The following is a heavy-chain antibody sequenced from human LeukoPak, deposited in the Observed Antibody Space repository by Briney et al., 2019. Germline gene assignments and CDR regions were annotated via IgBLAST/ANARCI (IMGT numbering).Heavy chain of an antibody. D-gene: IGHD6-19*01. CDR3: AKDGHSSGWYQEFDY. V-gene: IGHV3-30*18. CDR2: ISYDGSNK. J-gene: IGHJ4*02. CDR1: GFTFSSYG. Sequence: PGGSLRLSCAASGFTFSSYGMHWVRQAPGKGLEWVAVISYDGSNKYYAGSVKGRFTISRDNSKNTLYLQMNSLRAEDTAVYYCAKDGHSSGWYQEFDYWGQGTLVTVSS.